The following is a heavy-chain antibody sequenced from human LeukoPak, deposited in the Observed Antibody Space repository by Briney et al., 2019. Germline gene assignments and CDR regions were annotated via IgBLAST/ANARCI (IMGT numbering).Heavy chain of an antibody. Sequence: EWFSGINWSGGSTGYADSVQGRFTISRDNAKNSLYLQMNSLRADDTALYYCARDLASTDVWGKGTTVTVSS. J-gene: IGHJ6*04. CDR3: ARDLASTDV. D-gene: IGHD3-16*01. V-gene: IGHV3-20*03. CDR2: INWSGGST.